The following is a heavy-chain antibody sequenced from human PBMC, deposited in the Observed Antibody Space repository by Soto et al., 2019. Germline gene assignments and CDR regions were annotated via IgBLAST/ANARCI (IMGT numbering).Heavy chain of an antibody. D-gene: IGHD3-3*01. CDR2: ISCDGGAM. J-gene: IGHJ6*02. CDR3: AKGQSSMYYGSRHYSYGMFI. Sequence: ALLVACSASGFTFNGYAMHWVRQAAGKGLEWISYISCDGGAMDYADSVRVRFTISRDNAKNSLYLQMNSLRVEDTALYYCAKGQSSMYYGSRHYSYGMFICGQGTTVTVSS. CDR1: GFTFNGYA. V-gene: IGHV3-9*01.